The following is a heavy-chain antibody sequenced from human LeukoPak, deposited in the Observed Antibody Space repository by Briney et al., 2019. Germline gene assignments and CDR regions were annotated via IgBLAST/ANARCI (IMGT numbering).Heavy chain of an antibody. Sequence: GRSLRLSCAASGFTFSSYAMHWVRQAPGKGLEWVAVISYDGSNKYYADSVKGGFTISRDNSKNTLYLQMNSLRAEDTAVYYCARDKMERIQLWPTYDYYYYGMDVWGQGTTVTVSS. V-gene: IGHV3-30-3*01. CDR1: GFTFSSYA. D-gene: IGHD5-18*01. CDR3: ARDKMERIQLWPTYDYYYYGMDV. CDR2: ISYDGSNK. J-gene: IGHJ6*02.